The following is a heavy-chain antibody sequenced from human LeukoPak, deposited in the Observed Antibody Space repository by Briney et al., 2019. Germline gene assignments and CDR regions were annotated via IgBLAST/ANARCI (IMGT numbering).Heavy chain of an antibody. V-gene: IGHV3-30*02. D-gene: IGHD3-10*01. J-gene: IGHJ6*03. CDR3: AKDPNYYGSGDLASGYYYYMDV. CDR1: GFTFSSYG. CDR2: IRYDGSNK. Sequence: GGSLRPSCAASGFTFSSYGMHWVRQAPGKGLEWVAFIRYDGSNKYYADSVKGRFTISRDNSKNTLYLQMNSLRAEDTAVYYCAKDPNYYGSGDLASGYYYYMDVWGKGTTVTVSS.